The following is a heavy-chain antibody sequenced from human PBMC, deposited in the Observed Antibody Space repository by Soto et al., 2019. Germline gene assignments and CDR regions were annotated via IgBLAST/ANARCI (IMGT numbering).Heavy chain of an antibody. Sequence: QVQMVESGGGVVQPGRSLRLSCAASGFTFRSYGMHWVRQAPGKGLEWVAVISHDSNKKYYEDSVKGRFTISRDNSKNMLYLQMNSLRPEDTAVYYCAKDVITMFRVDYYYYGMDVWGLGTTVTVSS. V-gene: IGHV3-30*18. D-gene: IGHD3-10*02. CDR1: GFTFRSYG. CDR2: ISHDSNKK. J-gene: IGHJ6*02. CDR3: AKDVITMFRVDYYYYGMDV.